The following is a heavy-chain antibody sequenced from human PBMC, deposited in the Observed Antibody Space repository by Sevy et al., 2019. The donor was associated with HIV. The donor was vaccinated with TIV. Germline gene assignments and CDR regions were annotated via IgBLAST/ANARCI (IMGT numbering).Heavy chain of an antibody. V-gene: IGHV3-23*01. J-gene: IGHJ4*02. CDR3: AREGCTRPHDY. CDR2: LSFGCGKI. Sequence: GGSLRLSCAASGSAFYDFSMSWIRQAPGKGLAWVATLSFGCGKINYADSVKGRFTISRDNSKNSFYLQMDNLRVEDTALYYCAREGCTRPHDYWGQGTRVTVSS. D-gene: IGHD2-8*01. CDR1: GSAFYDFS.